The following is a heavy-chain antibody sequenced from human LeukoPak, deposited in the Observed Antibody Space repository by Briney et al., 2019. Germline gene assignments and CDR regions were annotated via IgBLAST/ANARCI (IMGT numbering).Heavy chain of an antibody. CDR2: IYYTGST. V-gene: IGHV4-59*01. CDR1: GGSISSYY. J-gene: IGHJ4*02. CDR3: ARVGIAVAQGFDY. Sequence: PSETLSLTCTVFGGSISSYYWSWIRQPPGKGLEWIGYIYYTGSTSYNPSLKSRVIISVDTSTNQFSLKLSSVTAADTAVYYCARVGIAVAQGFDYWGQGTLVTVSS. D-gene: IGHD6-19*01.